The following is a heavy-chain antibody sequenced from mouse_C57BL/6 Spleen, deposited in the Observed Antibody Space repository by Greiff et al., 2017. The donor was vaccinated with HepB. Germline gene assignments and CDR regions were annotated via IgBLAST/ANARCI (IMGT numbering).Heavy chain of an antibody. CDR2: SRNKANDYTT. D-gene: IGHD4-1*02. CDR3: ARDAPTGTHYYAMDY. V-gene: IGHV7-1*01. CDR1: GFTFSDFY. J-gene: IGHJ4*01. Sequence: EVMLVESGGGLVQSGRSLRLSCATSGFTFSDFYMEWVRQAPGKGLEWIAASRNKANDYTTEYSAPVKGRFIVSRDTSQSILYLQMNALRAEDTAIYYCARDAPTGTHYYAMDYWGQGTSVTVSS.